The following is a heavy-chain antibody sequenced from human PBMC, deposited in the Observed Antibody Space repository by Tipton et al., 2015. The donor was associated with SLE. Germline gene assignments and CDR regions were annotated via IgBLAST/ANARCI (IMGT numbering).Heavy chain of an antibody. CDR3: ARISFGGYAGYFDY. D-gene: IGHD5-12*01. CDR2: VFHSGNT. Sequence: TLSLTCAVSGASISSSTWWSWVRQPPGKGLEWIGEVFHSGNTNYNPSLESRVTISIDKSKNQFSLKLSSVTAADTAVYYCARISFGGYAGYFDYWGQGILVTVSS. V-gene: IGHV4-4*02. J-gene: IGHJ4*02. CDR1: GASISSSTW.